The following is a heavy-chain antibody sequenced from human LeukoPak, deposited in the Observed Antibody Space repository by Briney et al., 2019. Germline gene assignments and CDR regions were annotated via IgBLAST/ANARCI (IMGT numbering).Heavy chain of an antibody. CDR2: ISYDGSNK. J-gene: IGHJ4*02. CDR3: ARPQSKWELLSYFDY. Sequence: GGSLRLSCAASGFTFSNYAMHWVRQAPGKGLEWVAVISYDGSNKYYTVSVKGRFTISRDNSKNTLYLQMSSLRAEDTSMYYCARPQSKWELLSYFDYWGQGTLVTVSS. D-gene: IGHD1-26*01. CDR1: GFTFSNYA. V-gene: IGHV3-30-3*01.